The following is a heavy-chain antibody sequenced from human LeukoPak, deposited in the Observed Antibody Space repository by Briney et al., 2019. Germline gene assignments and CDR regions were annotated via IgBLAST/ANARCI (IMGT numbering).Heavy chain of an antibody. CDR2: ISWNSGSI. V-gene: IGHV3-9*01. D-gene: IGHD3-16*02. CDR3: ARDRGGIGYYMDV. J-gene: IGHJ6*03. Sequence: PGRSLRLSCAASGFTFDDYAMHWVRQAPGKGLEWVSGISWNSGSIGYADSVKGRFTISRDNAKTSLYLQMNSLRAEDTALYYCARDRGGIGYYMDVWGKGTTVTVSS. CDR1: GFTFDDYA.